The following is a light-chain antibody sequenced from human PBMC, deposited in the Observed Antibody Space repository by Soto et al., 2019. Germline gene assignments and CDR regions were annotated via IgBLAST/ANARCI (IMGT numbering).Light chain of an antibody. V-gene: IGLV2-8*01. CDR2: EVY. J-gene: IGLJ2*01. CDR3: IAYAGSSTWV. CDR1: SSDVGGYNY. Sequence: QSVPTQPPSASGSPGQSVTFSCTGTSSDVGGYNYVSWYQQYPGKAPKLMIYEVYKRPSGVPARFSGSKSGNTASLTVSGVQPEDEADYYCIAYAGSSTWVFGGGTKLTVL.